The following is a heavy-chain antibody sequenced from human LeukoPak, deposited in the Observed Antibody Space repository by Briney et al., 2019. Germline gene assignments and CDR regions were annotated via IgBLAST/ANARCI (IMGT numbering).Heavy chain of an antibody. CDR3: ARGFGSSNYDVGNL. V-gene: IGHV3-21*01. CDR1: EFTFSNYA. Sequence: GGSLRLSCAASEFTFSNYAINWVRQAPGKGLEWVSAISGSSVYIYYADSVKGRFTISRDNAKNSLFLQMNSLRAEDTAVYYCARGFGSSNYDVGNLWGQGTLVTVSS. CDR2: ISGSSVYI. D-gene: IGHD3-10*02. J-gene: IGHJ5*02.